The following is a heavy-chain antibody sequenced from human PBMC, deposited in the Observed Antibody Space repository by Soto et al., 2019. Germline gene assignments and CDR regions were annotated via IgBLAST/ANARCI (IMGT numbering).Heavy chain of an antibody. J-gene: IGHJ2*01. CDR2: IGTAGDT. Sequence: EVQLVESGGGLVQPGGSLRLSCAASGFTFSSYDMHWVRQATGKGLEWVSAIGTAGDTYYPGSVKGRFTISRENAKNSLYLKMNSLRAGDTAVYYCARGVTMVRGVTIWYFDLWGRGTLVTVSS. CDR1: GFTFSSYD. CDR3: ARGVTMVRGVTIWYFDL. V-gene: IGHV3-13*04. D-gene: IGHD3-10*01.